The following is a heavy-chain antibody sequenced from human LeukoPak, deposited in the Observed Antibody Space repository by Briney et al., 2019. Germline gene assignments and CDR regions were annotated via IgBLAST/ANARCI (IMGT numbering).Heavy chain of an antibody. CDR1: GFTFSSYG. J-gene: IGHJ6*02. Sequence: GGSLRLSCAASGFTFSSYGMHWVRQAPGKGLEWVAFIRYDGSNKYYADSVKGRFTISRDNSKNTLYLQMNSLRAEDTAVYYCARVRWEQQHNYYYYGMDVWGQGTTVTVSS. D-gene: IGHD6-13*01. CDR2: IRYDGSNK. V-gene: IGHV3-30*02. CDR3: ARVRWEQQHNYYYYGMDV.